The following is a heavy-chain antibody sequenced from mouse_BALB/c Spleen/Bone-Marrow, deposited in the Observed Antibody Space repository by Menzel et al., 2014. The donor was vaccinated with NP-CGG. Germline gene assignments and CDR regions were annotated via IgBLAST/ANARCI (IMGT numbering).Heavy chain of an antibody. CDR1: GFTFSSYA. J-gene: IGHJ4*01. V-gene: IGHV5-9-3*01. Sequence: EVQLVESGGGLVKPGGSLKLSCAASGFTFSSYAMSWVRQTPEKRLEWVATISSGGSYTYYPDSVEGRFTISRDNAKNTLYLQMSSLRSEATAMYYCARLRTTEAMDYWGQGTSVTVSS. CDR3: ARLRTTEAMDY. D-gene: IGHD2-12*01. CDR2: ISSGGSYT.